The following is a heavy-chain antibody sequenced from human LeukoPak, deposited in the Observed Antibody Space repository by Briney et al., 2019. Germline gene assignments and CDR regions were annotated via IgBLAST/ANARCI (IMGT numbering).Heavy chain of an antibody. CDR1: GGTFSSYA. J-gene: IGHJ4*02. CDR3: ARPRAYYDYVWGTEDYFDY. V-gene: IGHV1-69*04. Sequence: GASVRVSCKASGGTFSSYAISRVRQAPGQGLKWMGRIIPIHGIANYAQKFQGRVTITADKSTSTAYMELSSLRSEDTAVYYCARPRAYYDYVWGTEDYFDYWGQGTLVTVSS. CDR2: IIPIHGIA. D-gene: IGHD3-16*01.